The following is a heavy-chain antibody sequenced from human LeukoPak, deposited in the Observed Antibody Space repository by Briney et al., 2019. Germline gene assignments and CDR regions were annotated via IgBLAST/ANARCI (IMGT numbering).Heavy chain of an antibody. J-gene: IGHJ6*03. CDR1: GGSFSGYY. V-gene: IGHV4-34*01. CDR3: ARGRRWGYYYYYMDV. D-gene: IGHD3-16*01. CDR2: INHSGST. Sequence: SETLSLTCAVYGGSFSGYYWSWIRQPPGKRLEWIGEINHSGSTNYNPSLKSRVTISVDTSKDQFSLKLSSVTAADTAVYYCARGRRWGYYYYYMDVWGKGTTVTVSS.